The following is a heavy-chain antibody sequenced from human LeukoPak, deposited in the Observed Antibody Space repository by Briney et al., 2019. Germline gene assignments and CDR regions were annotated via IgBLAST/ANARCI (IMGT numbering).Heavy chain of an antibody. Sequence: ASVKVSCKASGYTFTGYYIHWVRQAPGQGLDWMGWINPNSGGTNYAQKFQGRVTMTRDTSISTAYMELSRLRSDDTAVYYCARIAGYYDSSGYSKDYWGQGTLVTVSS. CDR1: GYTFTGYY. CDR2: INPNSGGT. J-gene: IGHJ4*02. V-gene: IGHV1-2*02. CDR3: ARIAGYYDSSGYSKDY. D-gene: IGHD3-22*01.